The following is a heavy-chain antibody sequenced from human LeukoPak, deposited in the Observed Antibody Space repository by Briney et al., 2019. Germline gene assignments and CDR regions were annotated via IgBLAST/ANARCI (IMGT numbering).Heavy chain of an antibody. Sequence: GRSLRLSCAASGFTFSSYGMHWVRQAPGKGLEWVAVISYDGSNKYYADSVKGRFTISRDNSKNTLYLQMNSLRAEDTAVYYCAKEGIDSGSNWFDPWGQETLVTVSS. CDR2: ISYDGSNK. CDR1: GFTFSSYG. D-gene: IGHD6-6*01. V-gene: IGHV3-30*18. CDR3: AKEGIDSGSNWFDP. J-gene: IGHJ5*02.